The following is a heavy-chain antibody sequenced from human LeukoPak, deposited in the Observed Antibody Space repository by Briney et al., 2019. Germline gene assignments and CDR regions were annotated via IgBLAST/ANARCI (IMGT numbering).Heavy chain of an antibody. Sequence: GASVKVSCKASGGTFSSYAISWVRQAPGQGLEWMGRIIPILGIANYAQKFQGRVTITADKSTSTAYMELSSLRSEDTAVYYCARHSDILTGSHSDYWGQGTLVTVSS. CDR1: GGTFSSYA. D-gene: IGHD3-9*01. J-gene: IGHJ4*02. V-gene: IGHV1-69*04. CDR3: ARHSDILTGSHSDY. CDR2: IIPILGIA.